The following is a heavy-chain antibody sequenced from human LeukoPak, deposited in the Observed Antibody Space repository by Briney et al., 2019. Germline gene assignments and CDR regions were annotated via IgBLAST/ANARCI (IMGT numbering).Heavy chain of an antibody. J-gene: IGHJ4*02. CDR3: ARDLMT. V-gene: IGHV4-34*01. CDR1: GGSFSGKY. Sequence: PSETLSLACAVYGGSFSGKYWTWIRHPPGKGLEWIGEITHSGSTYYNPSLKSRFTISVDTSKNQFSLRLNSVAAADTAVYYCARDLMTWGQGTLVTVSS. CDR2: ITHSGST.